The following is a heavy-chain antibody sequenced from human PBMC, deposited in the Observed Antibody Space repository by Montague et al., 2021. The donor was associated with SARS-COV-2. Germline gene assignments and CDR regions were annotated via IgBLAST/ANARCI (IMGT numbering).Heavy chain of an antibody. D-gene: IGHD5-12*01. J-gene: IGHJ6*02. CDR2: INHSGIT. CDR1: GGSFRSYY. Sequence: SETLSLTCAVNGGSFRSYYWSWIRQSPGKGLEWIAEINHSGITNYIPSLKSRVTISVDTSKSQFSLKLSSVTAADTAVYYCARWGLRVATTETYYYFGMDVWGQGTTVTVSS. CDR3: ARWGLRVATTETYYYFGMDV. V-gene: IGHV4-34*01.